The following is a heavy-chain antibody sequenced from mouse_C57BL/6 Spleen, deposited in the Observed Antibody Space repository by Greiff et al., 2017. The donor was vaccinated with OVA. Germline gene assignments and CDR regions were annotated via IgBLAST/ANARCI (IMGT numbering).Heavy chain of an antibody. Sequence: VQLQQPGTELVKPGASVKLSCKASGYTFTSYWMHWVKQRPGQGLEWIGNINPSNGGTNYNEKFKSKATLTVDKSSSTAYMQLSSLTSEDSAVYYCARGIYYGYYYFDYWGQGTTLTVSS. CDR2: INPSNGGT. CDR1: GYTFTSYW. D-gene: IGHD2-2*01. J-gene: IGHJ2*01. CDR3: ARGIYYGYYYFDY. V-gene: IGHV1-53*01.